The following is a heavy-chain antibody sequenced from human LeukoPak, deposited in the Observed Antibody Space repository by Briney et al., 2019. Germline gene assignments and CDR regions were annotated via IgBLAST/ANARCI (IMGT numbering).Heavy chain of an antibody. Sequence: EGSLRLSCAASGFTFSSYAMSWLRQAPGKGLEWVSSISGSGGSTYYADSAKGRFTISRDNSKNTLHLQMNSLRAEDTAVYYCANIRRSGSSVDNWGQGTPVTSSS. V-gene: IGHV3-23*01. CDR2: ISGSGGST. J-gene: IGHJ4*02. CDR3: ANIRRSGSSVDN. CDR1: GFTFSSYA. D-gene: IGHD1-26*01.